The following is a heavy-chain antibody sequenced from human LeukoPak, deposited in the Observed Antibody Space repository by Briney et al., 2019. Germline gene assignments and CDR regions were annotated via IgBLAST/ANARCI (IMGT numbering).Heavy chain of an antibody. Sequence: ASVKVSCKASGYTFSSYAMNWVRQAPGQGLEWMGWINTNTGNPTYAQGFTGRFVFSLDTSVSTAYLQISSLKAEDTAVYYCAREGGDSGYDPIFDYWGQGTLVTVSS. CDR3: AREGGDSGYDPIFDY. V-gene: IGHV7-4-1*02. CDR2: INTNTGNP. D-gene: IGHD5-12*01. CDR1: GYTFSSYA. J-gene: IGHJ4*02.